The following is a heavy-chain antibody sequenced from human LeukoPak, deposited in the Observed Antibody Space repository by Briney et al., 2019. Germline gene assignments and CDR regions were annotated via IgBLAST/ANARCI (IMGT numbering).Heavy chain of an antibody. CDR3: ALLPGGSLAFDI. CDR2: ISYDGSNK. V-gene: IGHV3-30*04. CDR1: GFTFSSYA. D-gene: IGHD3-16*01. J-gene: IGHJ3*02. Sequence: GGSLRLSCAASGFTFSSYAMHWVRQAPGKGLEWVAVISYDGSNKYYADSVKGRFTISRDNSKNTLYLQMNSLRVEDTAVYYCALLPGGSLAFDIWGQGTMVTVSS.